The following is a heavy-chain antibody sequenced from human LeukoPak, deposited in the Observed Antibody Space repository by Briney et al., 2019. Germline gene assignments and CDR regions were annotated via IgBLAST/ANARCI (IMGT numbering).Heavy chain of an antibody. CDR1: GFPFTFYE. Sequence: GGSLRLSCAVSGFPFTFYEMNWVRQAPGKGLEWVSNIGASGTTKYYADSVKGRFSISRDNAKTSLYLQMNSLRVDDTAVYYCALLAVASEFDYWGQGALVTVSS. D-gene: IGHD6-19*01. J-gene: IGHJ4*02. CDR3: ALLAVASEFDY. CDR2: IGASGTTK. V-gene: IGHV3-48*03.